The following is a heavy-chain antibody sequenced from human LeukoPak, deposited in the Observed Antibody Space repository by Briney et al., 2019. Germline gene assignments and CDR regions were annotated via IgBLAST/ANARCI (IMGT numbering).Heavy chain of an antibody. D-gene: IGHD6-13*01. V-gene: IGHV1-2*02. CDR3: ARFRSRSSWYIPPFDF. Sequence: ASVKVSCKASGYTFTGYYIHWVRQAPGQGLEWMGWINPDSGVTNYAQKFQGRVTMTRDTSISTAYMGLSRLTSDDTAVYYCARFRSRSSWYIPPFDFWGQGTLVTVSS. CDR2: INPDSGVT. CDR1: GYTFTGYY. J-gene: IGHJ4*02.